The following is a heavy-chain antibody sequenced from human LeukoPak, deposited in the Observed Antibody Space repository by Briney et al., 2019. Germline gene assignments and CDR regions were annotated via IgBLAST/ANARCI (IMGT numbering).Heavy chain of an antibody. CDR3: AQVETDFDY. D-gene: IGHD5-24*01. V-gene: IGHV3-23*01. CDR2: ISGSGDTT. J-gene: IGHJ4*02. CDR1: GLPLGSYA. Sequence: GGSQSLSSAASGLPLGSYALSSVRQAPGKGLEWVSAISGSGDTTYSADSVKGRFTISRDNSKNTLYLQMNSLRAEDTAVYYYAQVETDFDYWGQGTLVTVSS.